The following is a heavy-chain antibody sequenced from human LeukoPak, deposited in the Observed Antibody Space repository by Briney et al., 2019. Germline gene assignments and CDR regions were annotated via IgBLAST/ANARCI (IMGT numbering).Heavy chain of an antibody. J-gene: IGHJ4*02. D-gene: IGHD6-13*01. CDR1: GFTFSSYG. Sequence: GGSLRLSCAASGFTFSSYGMHWVRQAPGKGLEWVAFIRYDGSNKYYADSVKGRFTISKDNSKNTLYLQMNSLRAEDTAVYYCAKAYSSYFDYWGQGTLVTVSS. CDR3: AKAYSSYFDY. CDR2: IRYDGSNK. V-gene: IGHV3-30*02.